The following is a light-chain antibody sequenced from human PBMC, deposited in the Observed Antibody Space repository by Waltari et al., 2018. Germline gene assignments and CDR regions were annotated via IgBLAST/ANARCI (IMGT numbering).Light chain of an antibody. CDR2: EDT. CDR1: ALPKKT. V-gene: IGLV3-10*01. Sequence: SYELTQPPSVSVSPGQAARITCPGDALPKKTAYWYQQKSGQAPVLVIYEDTKRPSGIPERFSGSSSGTMATLTISGAQVEDEADYYCYSADSSGNHKGIFGGGTKVTVL. CDR3: YSADSSGNHKGI. J-gene: IGLJ2*01.